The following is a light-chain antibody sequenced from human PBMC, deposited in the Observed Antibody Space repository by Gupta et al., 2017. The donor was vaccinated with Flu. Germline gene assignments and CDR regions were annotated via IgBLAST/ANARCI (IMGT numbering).Light chain of an antibody. CDR1: QSLLHSNGYNY. CDR2: LGS. Sequence: DIVITQSPLSLPVTPGEPASISCRSSQSLLHSNGYNYLDWYLQKPGQSPQLLIYLGSNRASGVPDRFSGSGSGTDFTLKISRVEAEDVGVYYCRQDLQTPWTFGQGTKLEIK. V-gene: IGKV2-28*01. CDR3: RQDLQTPWT. J-gene: IGKJ2*01.